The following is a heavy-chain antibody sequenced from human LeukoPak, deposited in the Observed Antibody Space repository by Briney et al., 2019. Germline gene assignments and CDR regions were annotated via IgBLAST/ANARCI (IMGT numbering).Heavy chain of an antibody. CDR3: VRGAYPHCSSTSCYTGYFDH. D-gene: IGHD2-2*02. CDR2: SSSSSSYI. J-gene: IGHJ4*02. CDR1: GFTFSSYS. V-gene: IGHV3-21*01. Sequence: GGSLRLSCAASGFTFSSYSMNWVRQAPGKGLEWVSSSSSSSSYIYYADSVKGRFTISRDNAKNSLYLQMNSLRAEDTAVYYCVRGAYPHCSSTSCYTGYFDHWGQGTLVTVSS.